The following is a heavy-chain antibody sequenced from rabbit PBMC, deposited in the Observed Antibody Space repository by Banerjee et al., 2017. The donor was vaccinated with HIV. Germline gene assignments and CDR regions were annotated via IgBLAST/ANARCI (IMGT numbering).Heavy chain of an antibody. D-gene: IGHD8-1*01. CDR3: AKDGGSDYDWAMDL. V-gene: IGHV1S45*01. CDR2: INTSSGNT. Sequence: QEQLEESGGGLVKPEGSLTLTCKASGFSFSNKYVMCWVRQAPGKGLEWIACINTSSGNTVYASWAKGRFTNSKTSSTTVTLQMTSLTVADTATYFCAKDGGSDYDWAMDLWGPGTLVTVS. CDR1: GFSFSNKYV. J-gene: IGHJ6*01.